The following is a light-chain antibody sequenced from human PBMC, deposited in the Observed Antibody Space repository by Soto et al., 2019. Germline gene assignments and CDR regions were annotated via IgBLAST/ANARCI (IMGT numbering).Light chain of an antibody. V-gene: IGKV3-11*01. CDR1: QSISIY. CDR3: QQRTKWPLT. Sequence: EIVLTQSPATLSLSPGERATLSCRASQSISIYLAWYQQKPGQAPRLLIYDASNRATGIPARFSGSGSGTDFTLTISSLEPEYFAVYYYQQRTKWPLTFGGGTKVEIK. CDR2: DAS. J-gene: IGKJ4*01.